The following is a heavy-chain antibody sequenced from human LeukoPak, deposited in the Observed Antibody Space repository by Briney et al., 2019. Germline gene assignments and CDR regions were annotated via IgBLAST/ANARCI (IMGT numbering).Heavy chain of an antibody. CDR2: IKQDGSEK. J-gene: IGHJ6*02. CDR1: GFTFSSYW. D-gene: IGHD3-9*01. Sequence: PGGSLRLSCAGSGFTFSSYWMSWVRQAPGKGLEWVANIKQDGSEKYYVDSVKGRFTISRDDAKNSLYLQMNSLRAEDTAVYYCARGRHILNFYGLDVWGQGTTVTVSS. V-gene: IGHV3-7*05. CDR3: ARGRHILNFYGLDV.